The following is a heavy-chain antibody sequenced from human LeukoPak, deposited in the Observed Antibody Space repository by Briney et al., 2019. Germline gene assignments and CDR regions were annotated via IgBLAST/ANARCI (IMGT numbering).Heavy chain of an antibody. CDR3: AKDPYYDILTGYYFDY. D-gene: IGHD3-9*01. CDR2: VSSTGSTI. CDR1: GFTFSNYE. J-gene: IGHJ4*02. Sequence: GGSLRLSCAASGFTFSNYEMNWVRQAPGKGLEWVSYVSSTGSTIYYADSVKGRFTISRDNAKNSLYLQMNSLRAEDTAVYYCAKDPYYDILTGYYFDYWGQGTLVTVSS. V-gene: IGHV3-48*03.